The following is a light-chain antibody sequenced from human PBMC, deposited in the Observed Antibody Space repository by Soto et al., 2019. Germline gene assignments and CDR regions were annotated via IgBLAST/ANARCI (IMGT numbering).Light chain of an antibody. CDR2: YAA. V-gene: IGKV1-33*01. J-gene: IGKJ5*01. Sequence: DIQMTQSPSSLSASVGDRVTITCQASQDISTFLNWYQQKPGKPPKLLVHYAANLETGVPSRFSGTGSGTHFXXXXXSLQXXDXATYYCQQWITFGQGTRLEIK. CDR3: QQWIT. CDR1: QDISTF.